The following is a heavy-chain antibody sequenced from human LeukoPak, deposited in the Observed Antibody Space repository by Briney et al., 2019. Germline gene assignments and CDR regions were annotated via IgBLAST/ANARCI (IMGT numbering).Heavy chain of an antibody. CDR2: IYPGDSGT. V-gene: IGHV5-51*01. J-gene: IGHJ4*02. CDR1: GYSFTSYW. D-gene: IGHD2-15*01. CDR3: ASTYCSGGSCYRERVFDY. Sequence: GESLKISCKGSGYSFTSYWIGWVRQMPGKGLEWMGIIYPGDSGTRYSPSFQGQVTISADKSISTAYLQWSSLKASDTAMYYCASTYCSGGSCYRERVFDYWGQGTLVTVSS.